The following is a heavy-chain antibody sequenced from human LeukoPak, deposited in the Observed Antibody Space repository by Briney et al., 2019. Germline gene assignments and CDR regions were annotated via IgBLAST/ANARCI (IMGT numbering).Heavy chain of an antibody. V-gene: IGHV4-59*01. CDR2: IYYSGTT. D-gene: IGHD3-10*01. CDR3: ARVLRPMASQYYFDY. CDR1: GASINTYY. J-gene: IGHJ4*02. Sequence: SETLSLTCTVSGASINTYYWSWIRQPPGKGLEWISYIYYSGTTSYNPSLKTRVTISIDTSKNQFSLKLSSVTAADTAVYYCARVLRPMASQYYFDYWGQGTLVTVSS.